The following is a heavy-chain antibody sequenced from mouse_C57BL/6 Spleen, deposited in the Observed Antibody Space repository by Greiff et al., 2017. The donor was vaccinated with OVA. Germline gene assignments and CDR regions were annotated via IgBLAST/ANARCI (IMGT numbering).Heavy chain of an antibody. D-gene: IGHD1-1*01. CDR2: IYPRSGNT. V-gene: IGHV1-81*01. J-gene: IGHJ1*03. Sequence: QVQLQQSGAELARPGASVKLSCKASGYTFTSYGISWVKQRTGQGLEWIGEIYPRSGNTYYNEKFKGKATLTADKSSSTAYMELRSLTSEDSAVYFCARSAYYYGSSPYWYFDVWGTGTTVTVSS. CDR3: ARSAYYYGSSPYWYFDV. CDR1: GYTFTSYG.